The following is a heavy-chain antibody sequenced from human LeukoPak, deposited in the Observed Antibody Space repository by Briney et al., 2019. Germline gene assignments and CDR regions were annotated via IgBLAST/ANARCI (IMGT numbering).Heavy chain of an antibody. CDR3: ARGLYYFDY. CDR1: EFTFSSYN. D-gene: IGHD2/OR15-2a*01. V-gene: IGHV3-21*01. Sequence: GGSLRLSCAASEFTFSSYNMNWVRQAPGKGLEWVSCISGSGKYIYYADSVKGRFTISRDNAKNSLYLQMNSLRAEDTAVYYCARGLYYFDYWGQGTLVTVSS. CDR2: ISGSGKYI. J-gene: IGHJ4*02.